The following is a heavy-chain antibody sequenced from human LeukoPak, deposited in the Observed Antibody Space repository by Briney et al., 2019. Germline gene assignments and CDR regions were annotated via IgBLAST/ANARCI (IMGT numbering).Heavy chain of an antibody. CDR1: GNRLTNYS. CDR2: IYPGVAEP. Sequence: GEPLHISCMGSGNRLTNYSTGCGRHIPGKGLGWMGSIYPGVAEPRYSPSLQGQVTIPDTNPISTASLQWTRLQAPDTLMYSGARWATYCYMDVWGKGATVTVSS. J-gene: IGHJ6*03. CDR3: ARWATYCYMDV. D-gene: IGHD1-26*01. V-gene: IGHV5-51*04.